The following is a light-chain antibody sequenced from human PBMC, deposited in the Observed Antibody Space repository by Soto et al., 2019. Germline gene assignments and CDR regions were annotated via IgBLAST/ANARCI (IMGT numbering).Light chain of an antibody. CDR3: QQYYSTPDT. J-gene: IGKJ3*01. CDR2: WAS. CDR1: QSVLYSSNNKNY. V-gene: IGKV4-1*01. Sequence: DIVMTQSPDSPAVSLGERATINCKSSQSVLYSSNNKNYLAWYQQKPGQPPKLLIYWASTRESGVPDRFSGSGSGTDFTLTISSLQAEDVAVYYCQQYYSTPDTFGPGTKVDIK.